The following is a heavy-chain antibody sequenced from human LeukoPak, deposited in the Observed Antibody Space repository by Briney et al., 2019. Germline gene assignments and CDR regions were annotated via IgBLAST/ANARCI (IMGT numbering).Heavy chain of an antibody. J-gene: IGHJ4*02. Sequence: SETLSLTCAVYGGSFSGYYWSWIRQSPGKGLEWIGEINHRGSTNYNPSLKRRVTISVDTSRNQFSLRLNSVTPEDTAVYYCARESGSYSSSYRFDSWGQGTLVTVSS. CDR3: ARESGSYSSSYRFDS. CDR1: GGSFSGYY. D-gene: IGHD6-6*01. V-gene: IGHV4-34*01. CDR2: INHRGST.